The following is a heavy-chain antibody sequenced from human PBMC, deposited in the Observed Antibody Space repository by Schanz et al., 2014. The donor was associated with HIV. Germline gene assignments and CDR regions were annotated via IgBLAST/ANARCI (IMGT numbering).Heavy chain of an antibody. CDR1: GFTFSGST. CDR2: IRNKANNYAT. V-gene: IGHV3-73*02. CDR3: TQGYYDSGGYYYVGY. D-gene: IGHD3-22*01. Sequence: EVQLVESGGGLVQPGGSLKLSCAASGFTFSGSTINWVRQASGKGLEWDGHIRNKANNYATTYAPSMKGRFTISRDDSKNTAYLQMNSLKVEDTAVYYCTQGYYDSGGYYYVGYWGQGTLVTVSS. J-gene: IGHJ4*02.